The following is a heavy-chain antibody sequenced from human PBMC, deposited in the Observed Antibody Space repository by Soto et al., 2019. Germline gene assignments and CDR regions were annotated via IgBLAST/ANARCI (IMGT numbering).Heavy chain of an antibody. CDR2: IIPIFGTA. J-gene: IGHJ4*02. D-gene: IGHD6-19*01. CDR1: GCTFSSYA. Sequence: SVKVSCKASGCTFSSYAISWVRQAPGQGLEWMGGIIPIFGTANYAQKFQGRVTITADESTSTAYMELSSLRSEDTAVYYCARVVGAVAQEDYFDYWGQGTLVTVSS. V-gene: IGHV1-69*13. CDR3: ARVVGAVAQEDYFDY.